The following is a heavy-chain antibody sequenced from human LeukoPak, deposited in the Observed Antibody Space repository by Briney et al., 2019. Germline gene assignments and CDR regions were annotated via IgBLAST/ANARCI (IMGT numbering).Heavy chain of an antibody. V-gene: IGHV4-59*01. CDR2: IYNSGTT. CDR3: ASGRRTTGY. CDR1: GGSISSYY. D-gene: IGHD4-17*01. J-gene: IGHJ4*02. Sequence: PSETLSLTCTVSGGSISSYYWSWIRQPPGKGLEWIGYIYNSGTTNYNPSLKSRVTISVDTSKNEVSLKLNSVTAADTAVYYCASGRRTTGYWGQGTLVTVSS.